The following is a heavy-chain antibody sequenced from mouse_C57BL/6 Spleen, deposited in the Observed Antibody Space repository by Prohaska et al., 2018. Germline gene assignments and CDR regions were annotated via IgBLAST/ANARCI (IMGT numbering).Heavy chain of an antibody. V-gene: IGHV1-15*01. Sequence: QVQLQQSGAELVRPGASVTLSCKASGYTFTDYEMHWVKQTPVHGLEWIGAIDPETGGTAYNQKFKGKAILTADKSSSTAYMELRSLTSEDSAVYYCTRWDGSSSSWFAYWGQGTLVTVSA. J-gene: IGHJ3*01. D-gene: IGHD1-1*01. CDR1: GYTFTDYE. CDR3: TRWDGSSSSWFAY. CDR2: IDPETGGT.